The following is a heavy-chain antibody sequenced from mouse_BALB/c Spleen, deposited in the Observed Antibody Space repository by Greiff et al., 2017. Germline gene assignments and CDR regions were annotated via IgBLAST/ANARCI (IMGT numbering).Heavy chain of an antibody. CDR3: ARSRYYDYDDFDY. D-gene: IGHD2-4*01. Sequence: EVQLQQSGPRLVKPSQTLSLTCSVTGDSITSGYWNWIRKFPGNKLEYMGYISYSGSTYYNPSLKSRISITRDTSKNQYYLQLNSVTTEDTATYYCARSRYYDYDDFDYWGQGTTLTVSS. J-gene: IGHJ2*01. V-gene: IGHV3-8*02. CDR2: ISYSGST. CDR1: GDSITSGY.